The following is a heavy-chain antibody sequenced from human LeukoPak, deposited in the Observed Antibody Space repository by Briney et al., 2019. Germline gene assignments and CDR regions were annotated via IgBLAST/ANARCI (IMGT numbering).Heavy chain of an antibody. CDR3: ARDSAHYDILTGYYLYYFNY. CDR2: IYYSGST. CDR1: GGSITSYY. D-gene: IGHD3-9*01. V-gene: IGHV4-59*01. Sequence: SETLSLTCIVSGGSITSYYWSWIRQPPGKGLEWIGYIYYSGSTNYNPSLKNRVTISVDTSKNQFSLKLTSVTAADTAVYYCARDSAHYDILTGYYLYYFNYWGQGTLVTVSS. J-gene: IGHJ4*02.